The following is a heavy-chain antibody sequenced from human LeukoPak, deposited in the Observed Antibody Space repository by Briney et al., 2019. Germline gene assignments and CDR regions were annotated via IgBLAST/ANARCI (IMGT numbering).Heavy chain of an antibody. CDR2: INPNSGGT. CDR3: ARDDFTIFGVVAFDY. CDR1: GYTFTGYY. V-gene: IGHV1-2*02. J-gene: IGHJ4*02. Sequence: GAPVKVSCKASGYTFTGYYMHWVRQAPGQGLEWMGWINPNSGGTNYAQKFQGRITMTRDTSISTAYMELSRLRSDDTAVYYCARDDFTIFGVVAFDYWGQGTLVTVSS. D-gene: IGHD3-3*01.